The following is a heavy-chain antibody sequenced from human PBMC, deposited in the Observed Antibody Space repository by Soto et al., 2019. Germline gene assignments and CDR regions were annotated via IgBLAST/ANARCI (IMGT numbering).Heavy chain of an antibody. CDR3: AKDEPYPILRYFDWLPYFDY. CDR1: GFTFSSYA. D-gene: IGHD3-9*01. V-gene: IGHV3-23*01. CDR2: ISGSGGST. J-gene: IGHJ4*02. Sequence: GGSLRLSCAASGFTFSSYAMSWVRQAPGKGLEWVSAISGSGGSTYYADSVKGRFTISRDNSKNTLYLQMNSLRAEDTAVYYCAKDEPYPILRYFDWLPYFDYWGQGTLVTVSS.